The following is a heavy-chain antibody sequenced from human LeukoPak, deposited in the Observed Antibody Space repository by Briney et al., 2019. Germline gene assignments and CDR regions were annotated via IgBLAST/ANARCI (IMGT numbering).Heavy chain of an antibody. CDR2: TISIFNKP. V-gene: IGHV1-69*04. Sequence: SVKVSCKTSGGSFSSYAINWVRQAPGQGLEWMGKTISIFNKPNYAQNFQGRVTITADKSTSTAYMELSSLRSEDTAVYYCAIRYFDWFISPGGYYYYMDVWGKGTTVTVSS. CDR1: GGSFSSYA. CDR3: AIRYFDWFISPGGYYYYMDV. D-gene: IGHD3-9*01. J-gene: IGHJ6*03.